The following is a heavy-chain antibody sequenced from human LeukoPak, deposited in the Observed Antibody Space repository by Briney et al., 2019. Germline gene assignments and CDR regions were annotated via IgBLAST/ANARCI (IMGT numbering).Heavy chain of an antibody. V-gene: IGHV3-33*01. CDR2: IWYDGSNK. CDR1: GFTFSSYG. D-gene: IGHD3-22*01. J-gene: IGHJ4*02. CDR3: ARPHYYDSSGYYEKSWYFDY. Sequence: GGSLRLSCAASGFTFSSYGMHWVRQAPGKGLERVAVIWYDGSNKYYADSVKGRFTISRDNSKNTLYLQMNSLRAEDTAVYYCARPHYYDSSGYYEKSWYFDYWGQGTLVTVSS.